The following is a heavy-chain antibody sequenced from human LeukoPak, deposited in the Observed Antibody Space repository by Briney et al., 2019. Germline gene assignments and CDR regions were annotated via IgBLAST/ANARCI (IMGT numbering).Heavy chain of an antibody. J-gene: IGHJ4*02. CDR3: TTELGSGTYGDY. D-gene: IGHD3-10*01. CDR1: GFTFSNAW. CDR2: IKSKVLGETT. Sequence: PGGSLRLSCTASGFTFSNAWMTWVRQAPGKGLEWVGRIKSKVLGETTDYAAPVKGRFTISRDDSKNTLYLQMNSLKTEDTAVYYCTTELGSGTYGDYWGQGTLVTVSS. V-gene: IGHV3-15*01.